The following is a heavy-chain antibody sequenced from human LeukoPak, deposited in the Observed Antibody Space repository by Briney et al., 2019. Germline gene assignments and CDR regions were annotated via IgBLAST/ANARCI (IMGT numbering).Heavy chain of an antibody. Sequence: SETLSLTCTVSGYSITNAYYWAWIRQPPGKGLEWIGSLHFSGNTYYNPSLKSRVTISVDASKNHFSLKLSSLTAADTAVYYCARLRNYYDSSGYYYFNWFDPWGQGTLVTVSS. CDR3: ARLRNYYDSSGYYYFNWFDP. J-gene: IGHJ5*02. D-gene: IGHD3-22*01. V-gene: IGHV4-38-2*02. CDR1: GYSITNAYY. CDR2: LHFSGNT.